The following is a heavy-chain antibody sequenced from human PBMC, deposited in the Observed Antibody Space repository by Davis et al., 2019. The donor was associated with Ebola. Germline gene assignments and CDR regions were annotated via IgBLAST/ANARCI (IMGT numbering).Heavy chain of an antibody. V-gene: IGHV4-59*03. Sequence: SETLSLTCTVSGDSMSDYYYNWIRQPPGRGLEWIGNMYYSGTTNRNPSLMSRVTISGDMSRNQFSLTLNSVTAADTATYYCATTPRYSNYGGYFDNWGQGNLVTVSS. CDR3: ATTPRYSNYGGYFDN. CDR2: MYYSGTT. J-gene: IGHJ4*02. D-gene: IGHD4-11*01. CDR1: GDSMSDYY.